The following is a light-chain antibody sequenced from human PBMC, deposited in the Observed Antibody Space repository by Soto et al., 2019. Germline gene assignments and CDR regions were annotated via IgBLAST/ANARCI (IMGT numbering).Light chain of an antibody. CDR3: QHYSRYSVA. Sequence: DIQMTQSPSTLSGSVGDRVTITCRASQTISSWVAWYQQKPGKAPNLLIFKASTLKSGVPSRFSGSGSGTEFTLISRRLQVDDFASYCRQHYSRYSVAFGQGTRVELK. V-gene: IGKV1-5*03. CDR1: QTISSW. J-gene: IGKJ1*01. CDR2: KAS.